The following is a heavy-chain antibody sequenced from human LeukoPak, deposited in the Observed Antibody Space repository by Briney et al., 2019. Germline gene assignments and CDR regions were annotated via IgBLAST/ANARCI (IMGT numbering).Heavy chain of an antibody. CDR2: INPSGGST. J-gene: IGHJ3*02. CDR1: GYTFTSYY. D-gene: IGHD5-18*01. CDR3: ARVRSEAMVNPDDAFDI. Sequence: ASVKVSCKASGYTFTSYYMHWVRQAPGQGLEWMGIINPSGGSTSYAQKFQGRVTMTRDTSTSTVYMELSSLRSEDTAVYYCARVRSEAMVNPDDAFDIWGQGTMVTASS. V-gene: IGHV1-46*01.